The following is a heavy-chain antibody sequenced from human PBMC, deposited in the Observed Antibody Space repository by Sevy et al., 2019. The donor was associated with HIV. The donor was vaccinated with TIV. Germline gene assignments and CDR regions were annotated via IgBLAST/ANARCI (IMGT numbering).Heavy chain of an antibody. CDR3: TRSVYGSGTYLNDH. CDR1: GYTFTGYY. Sequence: ASVKVSCKASGYTFTGYYIHWVRQAPGQGLEWMGWIIPSSGGTNYGQKFLGRVTMTRDTSISPAYLELHRLTSDDTAVYYCTRSVYGSGTYLNDHWGQGTLVTVSS. V-gene: IGHV1-2*02. CDR2: IIPSSGGT. J-gene: IGHJ4*02. D-gene: IGHD3-10*01.